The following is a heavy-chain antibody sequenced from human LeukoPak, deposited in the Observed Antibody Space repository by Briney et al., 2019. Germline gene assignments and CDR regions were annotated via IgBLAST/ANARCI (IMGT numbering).Heavy chain of an antibody. D-gene: IGHD4-17*01. CDR3: AKRMNYGDYP. V-gene: IGHV3-23*01. CDR2: ISGSGGST. J-gene: IGHJ5*02. Sequence: RPGGSLRLSCAASGFTFSSYAMSWVRQAPGKGLEWVSSISGSGGSTYYADSVKGRFTISRDNSKNTLFLQMNSLRAEDTAVYYCAKRMNYGDYPWGQGTLVTVSS. CDR1: GFTFSSYA.